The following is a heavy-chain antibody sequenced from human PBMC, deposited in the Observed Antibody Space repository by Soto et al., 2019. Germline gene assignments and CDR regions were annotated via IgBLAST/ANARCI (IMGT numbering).Heavy chain of an antibody. CDR3: ARDRSHSSSCNGFDP. Sequence: PSETLSLTWTVSGGSISSHYWSWIRQPTGKGLEWIGYVYYSGSTNYNPSLKSRVTISVDTSKNQFSLKLSSVTAADTAVYYCARDRSHSSSCNGFDPWGQGTLVTVSS. CDR2: VYYSGST. D-gene: IGHD6-6*01. J-gene: IGHJ5*02. CDR1: GGSISSHY. V-gene: IGHV4-59*11.